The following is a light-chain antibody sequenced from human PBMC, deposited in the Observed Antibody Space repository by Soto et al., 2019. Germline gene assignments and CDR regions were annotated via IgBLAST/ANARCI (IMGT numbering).Light chain of an antibody. V-gene: IGKV1-39*01. CDR1: QSISSY. CDR2: AAS. CDR3: QQNYGTPGT. Sequence: DIQMTQSPSSLSASVGDRVTITCRASQSISSYLNWYQQKQGKAPKLLIFAASSLQSGVPSRFSGSGSGTEGTLTISSLQTEDVATYYCQQNYGTPGTFGQGTKVDIK. J-gene: IGKJ1*01.